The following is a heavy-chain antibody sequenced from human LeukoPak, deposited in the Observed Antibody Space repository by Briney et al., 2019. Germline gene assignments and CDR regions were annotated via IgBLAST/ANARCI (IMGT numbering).Heavy chain of an antibody. CDR1: GYTFTGYY. Sequence: GASVKVSCKASGYTFTGYYMHWVRQAPGQGLEWMGWINPNSGGTNYAQKFQGRVTMTRDKSINTAYLQWSSLKASDTAMYYCARHLLSGSYYNPFDYWGQGTLVTVSS. V-gene: IGHV1-2*02. CDR2: INPNSGGT. J-gene: IGHJ4*02. D-gene: IGHD3-10*01. CDR3: ARHLLSGSYYNPFDY.